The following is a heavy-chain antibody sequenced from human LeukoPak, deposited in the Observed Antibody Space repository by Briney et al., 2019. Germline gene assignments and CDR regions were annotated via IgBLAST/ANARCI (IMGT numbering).Heavy chain of an antibody. CDR2: ISAYNGNT. Sequence: ASVKVSCKASGYTFTSYSISWVRQAPGQGLEWMGWISAYNGNTNYAQKLQGRVTMTTDTSTSTAYMELRSLRSEDTAVYYCARLRPYYDSSGIPSSDAFDIWGQGTMVTVSS. J-gene: IGHJ3*02. CDR3: ARLRPYYDSSGIPSSDAFDI. D-gene: IGHD3-22*01. V-gene: IGHV1-18*01. CDR1: GYTFTSYS.